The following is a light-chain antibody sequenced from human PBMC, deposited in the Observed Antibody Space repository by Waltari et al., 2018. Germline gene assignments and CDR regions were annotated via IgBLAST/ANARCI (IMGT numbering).Light chain of an antibody. CDR2: RKK. CDR3: AAWDDSLRGPV. V-gene: IGLV1-47*01. CDR1: NPNTGRHY. J-gene: IGLJ3*02. Sequence: QSVLTQAPPASGTPGQSATIPLSGSNPNTGRHYVYWYQQLPGTAPRLLIYRKKQRPSGVPDRFSGSRSGTSASLAISGLLSDDEADYYCAAWDDSLRGPVFGGGTKLTVL.